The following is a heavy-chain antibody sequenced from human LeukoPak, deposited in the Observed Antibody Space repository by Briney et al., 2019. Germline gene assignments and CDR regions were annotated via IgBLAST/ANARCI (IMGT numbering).Heavy chain of an antibody. Sequence: ASVKVSYKASGYTFTDYYMHWVRQAPGQGLEWMGWISPNSGGTNYAQKFQGRVTMTRDTSISTAYMELSRLRSDDTAVYYCARQWLGWYYYGMDVWGQGTTVTVSS. J-gene: IGHJ6*02. CDR3: ARQWLGWYYYGMDV. CDR1: GYTFTDYY. V-gene: IGHV1-2*02. CDR2: ISPNSGGT. D-gene: IGHD6-19*01.